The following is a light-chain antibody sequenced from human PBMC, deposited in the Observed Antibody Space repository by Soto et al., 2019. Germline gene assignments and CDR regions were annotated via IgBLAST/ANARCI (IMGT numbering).Light chain of an antibody. CDR1: QGIYNF. CDR2: AAS. V-gene: IGKV1-27*01. Sequence: DIQMTQSPSFLSASVGDRVTITCRSSQGIYNFLAWFQQKPGKVPTLLIYAASTLRSGVPSRFSGSGSGTDFTLTISSLQPEDVATYYCQKYNTAPLTFGGGTKVDIK. CDR3: QKYNTAPLT. J-gene: IGKJ4*01.